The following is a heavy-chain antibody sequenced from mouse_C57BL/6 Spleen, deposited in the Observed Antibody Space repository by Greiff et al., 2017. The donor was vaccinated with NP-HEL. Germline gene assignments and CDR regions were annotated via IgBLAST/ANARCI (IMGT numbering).Heavy chain of an antibody. J-gene: IGHJ3*01. CDR2: INPSSGYT. D-gene: IGHD2-5*01. Sequence: QVQLKQSGAELARPGASVKMSCKASGYTFTSYTMHWVKQRPGQGLEWIGYINPSSGYTKYNQKFKDKATLTADKSSSTAYMQLSSLTSEDSAVYYCARGDFDYSTPAWFAYWGQGTLVTFSA. CDR3: ARGDFDYSTPAWFAY. CDR1: GYTFTSYT. V-gene: IGHV1-4*01.